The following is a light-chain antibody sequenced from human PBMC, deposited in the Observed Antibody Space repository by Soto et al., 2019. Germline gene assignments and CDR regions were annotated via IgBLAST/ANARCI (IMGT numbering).Light chain of an antibody. CDR3: QSYDSSLSVWV. V-gene: IGLV1-40*01. CDR2: GNS. J-gene: IGLJ3*02. CDR1: SSNIGAGYD. Sequence: QSVLTQPPSVSGAPGPRVTISCTGSSSNIGAGYDVHWYQQLPGTAPKLLIYGNSNRPSGVPDRFSGYKSGTSASLAITGLQAEDEADYYCQSYDSSLSVWVFGGGTKLTVL.